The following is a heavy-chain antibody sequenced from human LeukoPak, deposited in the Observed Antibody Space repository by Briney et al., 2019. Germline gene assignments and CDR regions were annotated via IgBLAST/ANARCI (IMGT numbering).Heavy chain of an antibody. CDR2: ISGSGGST. V-gene: IGHV3-23*01. Sequence: PGGSLRLSCAASGFTFSTFAMSWVRQAPGKGLEWVSAISGSGGSTYYADSVKGRFTISRDNSKNTLYLQMNSLRAEDTAVYYCAKDRTFLAVAPVWFDPWGQGTLVTVSS. CDR3: AKDRTFLAVAPVWFDP. D-gene: IGHD6-19*01. CDR1: GFTFSTFA. J-gene: IGHJ5*02.